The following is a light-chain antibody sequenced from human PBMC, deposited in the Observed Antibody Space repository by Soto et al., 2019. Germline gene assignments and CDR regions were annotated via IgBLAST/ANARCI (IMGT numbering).Light chain of an antibody. CDR1: QGLSSY. V-gene: IGKV1-9*01. CDR3: QQLNSYPPS. CDR2: AAS. J-gene: IGKJ4*01. Sequence: IQLTQSPSSLSASVGDRVTITCRASQGLSSYLAWYQQKPGKAPKILIYAASTLQNGVTSRFSGSGSGTDLTLTISSLQHEDVATYYCQQLNSYPPSCGGGTKVEIK.